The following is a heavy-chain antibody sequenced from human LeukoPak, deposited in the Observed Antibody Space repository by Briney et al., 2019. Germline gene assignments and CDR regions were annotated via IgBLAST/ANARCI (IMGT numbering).Heavy chain of an antibody. Sequence: SETLSLTCTVSDGSISSTNFYWGWIRQPPGKGLEWIGTVYYTGSTFYNPSLRSRVAISVDTSKNQFSLKLSSVIAADTAVYYCARHVCRASSCYWVDYYYNMDVWGKGTTVTVSS. D-gene: IGHD2-2*01. CDR1: DGSISSTNFY. CDR2: VYYTGST. CDR3: ARHVCRASSCYWVDYYYNMDV. V-gene: IGHV4-39*01. J-gene: IGHJ6*03.